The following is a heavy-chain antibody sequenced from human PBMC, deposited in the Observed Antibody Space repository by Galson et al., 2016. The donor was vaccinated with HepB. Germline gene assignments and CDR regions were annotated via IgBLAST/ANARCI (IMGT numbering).Heavy chain of an antibody. CDR2: INPSGGST. Sequence: SCKASGYTFTSYYMHWVRQAPGQGLERMGIINPSGGSTSYAQKFQGRVTVTRDTSTSTVYMELSSLRSEDTAVYYRARGTGTGGYFDYWGQGTLVTVSS. V-gene: IGHV1-46*01. J-gene: IGHJ4*02. D-gene: IGHD3/OR15-3a*01. CDR1: GYTFTSYY. CDR3: ARGTGTGGYFDY.